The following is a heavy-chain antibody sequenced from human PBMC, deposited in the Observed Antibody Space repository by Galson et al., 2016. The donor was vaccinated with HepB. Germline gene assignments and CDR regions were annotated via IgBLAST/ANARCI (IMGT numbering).Heavy chain of an antibody. Sequence: QSGAEVKKPGESLKISCQVFGSDFNNYWIGWVRQMAGKGLEWIGIILPGDSDVNYSPSFQGQVTISADRSTTTAYLQWSSLTASDTAMYYCARVQYGQFDRWGQVTLVTISS. CDR2: ILPGDSDV. D-gene: IGHD1-1*01. V-gene: IGHV5-51*01. CDR1: GSDFNNYW. CDR3: ARVQYGQFDR. J-gene: IGHJ4*02.